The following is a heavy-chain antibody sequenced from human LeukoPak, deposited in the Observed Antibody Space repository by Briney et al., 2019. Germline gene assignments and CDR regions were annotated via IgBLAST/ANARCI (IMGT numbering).Heavy chain of an antibody. J-gene: IGHJ3*02. V-gene: IGHV1-69*04. CDR1: GGTFSSYA. CDR3: ARRADDILTGYLTFDI. D-gene: IGHD3-9*01. Sequence: SVKVSCKASGGTFSSYAISWVRQAPGQGLEWMGRIIPILGIANYAQKFQGRVTITADESTSTAYMELSSLRSEDTAVYYCARRADDILTGYLTFDIWGQGTMVTVSS. CDR2: IIPILGIA.